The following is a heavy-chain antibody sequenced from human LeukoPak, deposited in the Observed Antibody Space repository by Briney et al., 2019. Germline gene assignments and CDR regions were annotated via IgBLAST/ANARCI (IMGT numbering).Heavy chain of an antibody. Sequence: GGSLRLSCAASGFTFSSYSMNWVRQAPGKGLEWVSSISSSSSYIYYADSVEGRFTISRDNAKNSLYLQMNSLRAEDTAVYYCARVVSWQQLSYKGYMDVWGKGTTVTVSS. V-gene: IGHV3-21*01. CDR3: ARVVSWQQLSYKGYMDV. D-gene: IGHD6-13*01. CDR2: ISSSSSYI. J-gene: IGHJ6*03. CDR1: GFTFSSYS.